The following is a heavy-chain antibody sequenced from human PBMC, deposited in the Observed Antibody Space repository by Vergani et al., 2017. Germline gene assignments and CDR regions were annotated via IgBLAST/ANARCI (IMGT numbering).Heavy chain of an antibody. CDR2: INHSGST. V-gene: IGHV4-34*10. D-gene: IGHD6-13*01. CDR1: GGSFSGYY. J-gene: IGHJ4*02. CDR3: ARGMIGRLAAAGTKDY. Sequence: QLQLQESGPGLVKPSETLSLTCAVYGGSFSGYYWSWIRQPPGKGLEWIGEINHSGSTNYNPSLKSRVTISVDTSKNQFSLKLSSVTAADTAVYYCARGMIGRLAAAGTKDYWGQGTLVTVSS.